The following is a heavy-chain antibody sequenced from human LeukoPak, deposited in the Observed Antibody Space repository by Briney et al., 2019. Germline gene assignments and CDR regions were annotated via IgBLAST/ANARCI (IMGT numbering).Heavy chain of an antibody. Sequence: SETLSLTCTVSGGSISSYYWSWIRQPPGKGLEWMGYIHYSGNTKYNPSLKSRVSITVDTSKIQFSLKLISVPGAETAVYYCGCSSSYGKLDIWGQGTMVTVSS. CDR3: GCSSSYGKLDI. J-gene: IGHJ3*02. V-gene: IGHV4-59*01. CDR2: IHYSGNT. CDR1: GGSISSYY. D-gene: IGHD6-6*01.